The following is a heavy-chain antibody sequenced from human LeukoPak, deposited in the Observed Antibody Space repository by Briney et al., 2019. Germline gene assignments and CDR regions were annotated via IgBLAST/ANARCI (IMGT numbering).Heavy chain of an antibody. D-gene: IGHD2-21*01. J-gene: IGHJ6*03. Sequence: GESLNISCKGSGYIFTSNWIGWVRQMPGKGLEWMGIIYPGDSDTRYSPSFQGQVTISVDKSISTAYLQWSSLKVSDTAMYYCARLSLVIATNYYYMDVWGKGTTVIVSS. CDR1: GYIFTSNW. CDR2: IYPGDSDT. CDR3: ARLSLVIATNYYYMDV. V-gene: IGHV5-51*01.